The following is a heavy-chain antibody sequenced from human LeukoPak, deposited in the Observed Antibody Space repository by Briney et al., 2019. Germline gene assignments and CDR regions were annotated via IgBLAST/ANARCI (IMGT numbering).Heavy chain of an antibody. D-gene: IGHD1-1*01. CDR3: ARSTGALGFDY. CDR2: ISYDGSNK. V-gene: IGHV3-30-3*01. Sequence: GGSLRLSCAASGFTFSSYAMHWVRQAPGKGLEWVAVISYDGSNKYYADSEKGRFTISRDNSKNTLYLQMNSLRAEDTAVYYCARSTGALGFDYWGQGTLVTVSS. J-gene: IGHJ4*02. CDR1: GFTFSSYA.